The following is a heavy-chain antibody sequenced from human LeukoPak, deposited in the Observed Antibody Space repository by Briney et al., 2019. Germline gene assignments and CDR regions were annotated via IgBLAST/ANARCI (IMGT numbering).Heavy chain of an antibody. V-gene: IGHV4-39*01. CDR2: IYYSGST. Sequence: PSETLSLTCTVSGGSITSGGFCWSWIRQPPGKGLEWIGSIYYSGSTYYNPSLKSRVTISVDTSKNQFSLKLSSVTAADTAVYYCARSIVLRYFDYWGQGTLVTVSS. CDR1: GGSITSGGFC. D-gene: IGHD3-9*01. J-gene: IGHJ4*02. CDR3: ARSIVLRYFDY.